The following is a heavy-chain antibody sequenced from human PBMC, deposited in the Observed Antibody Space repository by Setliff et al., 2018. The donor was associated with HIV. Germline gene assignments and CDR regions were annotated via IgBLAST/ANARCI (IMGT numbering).Heavy chain of an antibody. CDR3: ARDGRAVTSLMVVVSLRNGMDV. D-gene: IGHD3-22*01. CDR1: GYIFTSYY. V-gene: IGHV1-46*01. J-gene: IGHJ6*02. CDR2: VDPSGGST. Sequence: ASVKVSCKASGYIFTSYYMHWLRQVSGQGLEWMGIVDPSGGSTHYAQKFEGRVTMTRDTSTSTFHMELSSLTSEDRAIYHCARDGRAVTSLMVVVSLRNGMDVWGQGTTVTVSS.